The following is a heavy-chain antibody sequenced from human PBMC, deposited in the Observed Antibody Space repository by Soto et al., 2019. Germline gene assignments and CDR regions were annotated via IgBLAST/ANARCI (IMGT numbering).Heavy chain of an antibody. CDR1: GGSITNYY. CDR3: ARHGFGSLHGLVDV. D-gene: IGHD3-10*01. Sequence: QVQLQESGPGLVKPSETLSLTCTVSGGSITNYYCSWFRQPPGKGLEWIGYIQYNGYSAYNLSPKGRVPMSMDTSKTQFSLMLESVTATDTAVYYCARHGFGSLHGLVDVWGQGTTVIVSS. V-gene: IGHV4-59*08. J-gene: IGHJ6*02. CDR2: IQYNGYS.